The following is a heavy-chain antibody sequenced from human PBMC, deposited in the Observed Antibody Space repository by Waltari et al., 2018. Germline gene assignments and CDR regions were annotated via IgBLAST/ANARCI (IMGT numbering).Heavy chain of an antibody. CDR3: ARHESYYDFWSGRYYYYGMDV. D-gene: IGHD3-3*01. CDR2: IYYSGST. J-gene: IGHJ6*02. Sequence: QLQLQESGPGLVKPSETLSLTCTVSGGSISSSSYYWGWIRQPPGKGLEWIGSIYYSGSTYYNPSLKSRVTISVDTSKNQFSLKLSSVTAADTAVYYCARHESYYDFWSGRYYYYGMDVWGQGTTVTVSS. CDR1: GGSISSSSYY. V-gene: IGHV4-39*01.